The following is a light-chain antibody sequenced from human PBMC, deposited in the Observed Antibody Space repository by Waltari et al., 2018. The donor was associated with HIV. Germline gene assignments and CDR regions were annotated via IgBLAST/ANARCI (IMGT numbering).Light chain of an antibody. V-gene: IGLV1-51*02. CDR3: GTWDTSLTAYV. J-gene: IGLJ1*01. CDR1: TPTNATNY. CDR2: END. Sequence: QSILTRPPSVSAAPGHNAPISCSGTTPTNATNYVPWSQHLPGTAPKLLIFENDKRPSEIPDRFSGSKSGTSATLGIIGLQPGDEADYYCGTWDTSLTAYVFTTGTKVSV.